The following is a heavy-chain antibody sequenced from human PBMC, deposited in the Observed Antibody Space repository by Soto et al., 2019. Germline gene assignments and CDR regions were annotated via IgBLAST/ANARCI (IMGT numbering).Heavy chain of an antibody. V-gene: IGHV2-26*04. CDR3: ASTYSTSWYWFDP. D-gene: IGHD6-13*01. J-gene: IGHJ5*02. CDR1: VFSLSNAGLG. Sequence: HVTGKESGPVLVKPTETLTLTCTVSVFSLSNAGLGVSWIRQPPGKSLEWLAHIFSKDEKAYSTSLKSSLTTSTETSKSQVVLTLPNMAPVETATYYCASTYSTSWYWFDPWGQGTLVTVSS. CDR2: IFSKDEK.